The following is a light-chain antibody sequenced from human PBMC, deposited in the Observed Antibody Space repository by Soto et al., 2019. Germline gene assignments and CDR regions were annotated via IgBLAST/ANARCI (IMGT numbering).Light chain of an antibody. CDR2: AAS. J-gene: IGKJ5*01. V-gene: IGKV1-39*01. CDR1: QSISRY. Sequence: DIQMTQSPSSLSASVGDRVTITCRASQSISRYLNWYQHRPGQAPKLLINAASNLRSGVPSRFSGSGSGTDFTFTITSLQPEDFAFYYCQQSYVTPPITFGQGTRLEIK. CDR3: QQSYVTPPIT.